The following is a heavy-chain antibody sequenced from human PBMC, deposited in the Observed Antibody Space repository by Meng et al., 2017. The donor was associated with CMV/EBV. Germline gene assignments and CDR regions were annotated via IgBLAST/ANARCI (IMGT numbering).Heavy chain of an antibody. CDR1: GGSISSSSYY. D-gene: IGHD3-9*01. CDR2: IYYSGST. J-gene: IGHJ3*02. CDR3: AISERAYYDILTGYYNVAFDI. V-gene: IGHV4-39*07. Sequence: LSLTCTVSGGSISSSSYYWGWIRQPPGKGLEWIGSIYYSGSTYYNPSLKSRVTISVDTSKNQFSLKLSSVTAADTAVYYCAISERAYYDILTGYYNVAFDIWGQGTMVTVSS.